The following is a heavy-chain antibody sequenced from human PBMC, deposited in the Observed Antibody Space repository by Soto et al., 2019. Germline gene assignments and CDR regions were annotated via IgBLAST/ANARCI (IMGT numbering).Heavy chain of an antibody. Sequence: PSETLSLTCTVSGGSISSYYWSWIRQPPGKGLEWIGYIYYSGSTNYNPSLKSRVTISVDTSKNQFSLKLSSVTAAGTAVYYCAGFPATWGYNWFDPWGQGTLVTVSS. J-gene: IGHJ5*02. V-gene: IGHV4-59*01. CDR2: IYYSGST. D-gene: IGHD5-12*01. CDR1: GGSISSYY. CDR3: AGFPATWGYNWFDP.